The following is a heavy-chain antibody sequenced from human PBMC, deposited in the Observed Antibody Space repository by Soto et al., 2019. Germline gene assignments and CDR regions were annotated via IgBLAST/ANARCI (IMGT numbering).Heavy chain of an antibody. CDR3: ARVGLTFGGD. D-gene: IGHD3-16*01. Sequence: EVHLVEAGGGLVKPGESLTLSCAASGFTFGSLTLNWVRQAPGKGLEWVSSISSSSAYIYYAESVKGRFTISRDNARSTLYLQMNSLRLDDTAVYFCARVGLTFGGDWGQGTLVAVSS. V-gene: IGHV3-21*06. CDR2: ISSSSAYI. J-gene: IGHJ4*02. CDR1: GFTFGSLT.